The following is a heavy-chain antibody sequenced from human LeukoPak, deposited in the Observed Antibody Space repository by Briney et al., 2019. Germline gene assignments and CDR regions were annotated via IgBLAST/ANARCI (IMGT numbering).Heavy chain of an antibody. V-gene: IGHV3-53*01. Sequence: GGSLRLSCAASGFTVSSNYMSWVRQAPGKGLEWVSVIYSGGSTYYADSEKGRFTISRDNSKNTLYLQMNSLRAEDTAVYYCARDRWGDYDYFDCWGQGTLVTVSS. D-gene: IGHD4-17*01. CDR3: ARDRWGDYDYFDC. J-gene: IGHJ4*02. CDR2: IYSGGST. CDR1: GFTVSSNY.